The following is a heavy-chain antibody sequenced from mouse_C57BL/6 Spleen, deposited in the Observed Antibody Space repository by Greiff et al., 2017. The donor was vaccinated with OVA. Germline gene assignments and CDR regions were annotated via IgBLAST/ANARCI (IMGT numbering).Heavy chain of an antibody. CDR3: ARSNYYGSSYGWYFDV. D-gene: IGHD1-1*01. V-gene: IGHV1-72*01. J-gene: IGHJ1*03. CDR2: IDPNSGGT. Sequence: VQLQQPGAELVKPGASVKLSCKASGYPFTSYWMHWVKQRPGRGLEWIGRIDPNSGGTKYNEKFKSKATLTVAKPSSTAYMQLSSLTSEDSAVYYCARSNYYGSSYGWYFDVWGTGTTVTVSS. CDR1: GYPFTSYW.